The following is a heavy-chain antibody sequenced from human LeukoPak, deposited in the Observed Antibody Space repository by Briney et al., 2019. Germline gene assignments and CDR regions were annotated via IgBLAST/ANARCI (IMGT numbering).Heavy chain of an antibody. CDR3: ARSYDSSGSDAFDI. Sequence: ASVKVSCKASGYTFTSYDINWVRQATGQGLEWMGWVNPNSGNTGYAQKFQGRVTMTRNTSISTAYMELSSLRSEDTAVYYCARSYDSSGSDAFDIWGQGTMVTVSS. D-gene: IGHD3-22*01. V-gene: IGHV1-8*01. CDR1: GYTFTSYD. J-gene: IGHJ3*02. CDR2: VNPNSGNT.